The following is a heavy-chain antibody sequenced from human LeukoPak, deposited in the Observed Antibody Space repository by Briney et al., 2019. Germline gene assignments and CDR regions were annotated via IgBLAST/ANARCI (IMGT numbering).Heavy chain of an antibody. V-gene: IGHV4-59*08. CDR2: IYYSGYT. CDR1: GGSISSYY. D-gene: IGHD6-25*01. CDR3: ARLYPPATRFDY. Sequence: SETLSLTCTVSGGSISSYYWSWIRQPPGKGLEWIGYIYYSGYTNYNPSLKSRVTISVDTSKNQFSLKLTSVTAADTAVYYCARLYPPATRFDYWGQGTLVTVSS. J-gene: IGHJ4*02.